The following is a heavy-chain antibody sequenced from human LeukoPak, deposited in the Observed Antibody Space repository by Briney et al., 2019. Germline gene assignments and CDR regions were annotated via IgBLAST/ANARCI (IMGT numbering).Heavy chain of an antibody. Sequence: PGGSLRLSCAASGFTFSSYAMSWVRQAPGKGLEWVSAISGSGGSTYYADSVKGRFTISRDNSKNTLYLQMNSLRAEDTAVYYCAKDGVIGYYYDSSGSDYWGQGTLVTVSS. CDR2: ISGSGGST. V-gene: IGHV3-23*01. CDR3: AKDGVIGYYYDSSGSDY. J-gene: IGHJ4*02. CDR1: GFTFSSYA. D-gene: IGHD3-22*01.